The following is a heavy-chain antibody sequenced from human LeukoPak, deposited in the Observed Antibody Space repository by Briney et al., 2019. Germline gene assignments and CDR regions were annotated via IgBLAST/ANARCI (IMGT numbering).Heavy chain of an antibody. CDR1: GFTFSDYY. CDR3: ARVYCSSTSCFPPDY. V-gene: IGHV3-11*01. J-gene: IGHJ4*02. Sequence: PGGSLRLSCAASGFTFSDYYMSWIRQAPGKGLEWVSYISSSGSTIYYADSVKGRFTISRDNAKNSLYLQMNSLRAEDTAVYYCARVYCSSTSCFPPDYWGQGTLVTVSS. CDR2: ISSSGSTI. D-gene: IGHD2-2*01.